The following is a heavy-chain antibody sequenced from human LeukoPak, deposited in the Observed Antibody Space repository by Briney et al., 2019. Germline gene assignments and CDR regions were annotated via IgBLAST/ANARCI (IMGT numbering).Heavy chain of an antibody. D-gene: IGHD6-19*01. CDR2: IYYSGST. Sequence: SETLSLTCTVSGYSISSGYYWGWIRQPPGKGLEWIGYIYYSGSTNYNPSLKSRVTISVDTSKNQFSLKLSSVTAADTAVYYCARVLRYSSGSDWFDPWGQGTLVTVSS. CDR3: ARVLRYSSGSDWFDP. CDR1: GYSISSGYY. V-gene: IGHV4-38-2*02. J-gene: IGHJ5*02.